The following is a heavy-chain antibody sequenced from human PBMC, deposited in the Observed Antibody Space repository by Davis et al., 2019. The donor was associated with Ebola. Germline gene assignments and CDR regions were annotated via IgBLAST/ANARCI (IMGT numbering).Heavy chain of an antibody. J-gene: IGHJ4*02. CDR2: INHSGST. CDR3: ARGYSSGWYVGDY. D-gene: IGHD6-19*01. CDR1: GGSFSGYY. V-gene: IGHV4-34*01. Sequence: SETLSLTCAVYGGSFSGYYWSWIRQPPGKGLEWIGEINHSGSTNYNPSLKSRVTISVDTSKNQFSLKLSSVTAADTAVYYCARGYSSGWYVGDYWGQGTLVTVSS.